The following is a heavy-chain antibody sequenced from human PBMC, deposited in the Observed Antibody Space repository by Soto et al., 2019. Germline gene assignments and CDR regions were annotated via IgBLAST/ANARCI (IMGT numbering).Heavy chain of an antibody. D-gene: IGHD4-17*01. CDR2: IYYSGST. CDR3: ARLAYGDYGDWFDP. V-gene: IGHV4-30-4*01. Sequence: SETLSLTCTVSGGSISSGDYHWSWIRQPPGKGLEWIGYIYYSGSTYYNPSLQSRVTISVATSKNQFSLKLSSVTAADTAVYYCARLAYGDYGDWFDPWGKGTLVIVSS. CDR1: GGSISSGDYH. J-gene: IGHJ5*02.